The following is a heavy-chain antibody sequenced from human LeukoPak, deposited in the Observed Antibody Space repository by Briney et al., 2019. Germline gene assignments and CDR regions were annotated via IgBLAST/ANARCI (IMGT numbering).Heavy chain of an antibody. CDR2: IYYSGST. Sequence: SETLSLTCTVSGGSISSYYWSWIRQPPGKGLEWIGYIYYSGSTNYNPSLKSRVTISVDTSKNQFSLKLSSVTAADTAVYYCARVNDYGGNYYYGMDVWGQGTTVTVSS. CDR1: GGSISSYY. CDR3: ARVNDYGGNYYYGMDV. J-gene: IGHJ6*02. D-gene: IGHD4-23*01. V-gene: IGHV4-59*08.